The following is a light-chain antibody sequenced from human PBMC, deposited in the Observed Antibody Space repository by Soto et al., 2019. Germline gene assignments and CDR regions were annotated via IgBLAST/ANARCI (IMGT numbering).Light chain of an antibody. Sequence: QSVLTQPPSTSGTPGQRVAISCSGTSSNIGSHTVNWYQQLPGTAPKLLIYGDDQRPSGVPDRFSGSKSGTSASLAISGLQPEDEVDYYCSSYTTSTTYVFGPGTKLTVL. J-gene: IGLJ1*01. CDR1: SSNIGSHT. CDR2: GDD. V-gene: IGLV1-44*01. CDR3: SSYTTSTTYV.